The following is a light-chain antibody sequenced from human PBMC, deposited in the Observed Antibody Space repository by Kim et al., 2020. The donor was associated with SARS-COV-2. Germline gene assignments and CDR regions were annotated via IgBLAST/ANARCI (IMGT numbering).Light chain of an antibody. V-gene: IGLV1-47*01. J-gene: IGLJ3*02. CDR3: SSWDDSLSGWL. Sequence: VTISCSGGSSNIGNNNGYVDWYRHAPGTAPKLLIYRNDERPSGVPDRFSGSKSGTSASLAITSLRSEDEGVYYCSSWDDSLSGWLFGGGTQLTVL. CDR2: RND. CDR1: SSNIGNNNGY.